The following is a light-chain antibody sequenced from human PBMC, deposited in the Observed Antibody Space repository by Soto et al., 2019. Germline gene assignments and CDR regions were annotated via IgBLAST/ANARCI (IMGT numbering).Light chain of an antibody. CDR1: SSDVGGYNY. CDR2: EVS. CDR3: ISYIGSITTYV. Sequence: QSALTQPASVSGSPGQSITISCTGTSSDVGGYNYVSWYQQHPGKAPTLMIYEVSNRPPGVSNRFADSKSGNTASLSISGLQAEDGAEDYCISYIGSITTYVVGIGTKLNVL. V-gene: IGLV2-14*01. J-gene: IGLJ1*01.